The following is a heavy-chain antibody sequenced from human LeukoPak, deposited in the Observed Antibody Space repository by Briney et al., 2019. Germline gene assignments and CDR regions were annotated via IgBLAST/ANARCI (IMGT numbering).Heavy chain of an antibody. CDR3: ARSYSDYDYFNNWFDP. V-gene: IGHV2-5*01. CDR2: IYWNDDK. CDR1: GFSLSTSGVG. D-gene: IGHD5-12*01. J-gene: IGHJ5*02. Sequence: SGPTLVKPTQTLTLTCTFSGFSLSTSGVGVGWIRQPPGKALEWLALIYWNDDKRYSPSLKSRLTISKDTSKNQVVLTMTNMDPVDTATYYCARSYSDYDYFNNWFDPWGQGTLVTVSS.